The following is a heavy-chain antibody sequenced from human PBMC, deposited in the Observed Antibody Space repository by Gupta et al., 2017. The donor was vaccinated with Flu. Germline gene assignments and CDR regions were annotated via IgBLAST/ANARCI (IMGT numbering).Heavy chain of an antibody. CDR2: ISSGRDGHGV. J-gene: IGHJ3*01. CDR3: TRDPGWGALDL. V-gene: IGHV3-48*03. Sequence: VRQAPGKGMETGTMISSGRDGHGVYYTVSVKGRFTISRDDARNSLFLQMDSLRVEDTAVYYCTRDPGWGALDLWGQGTLVTVSA. D-gene: IGHD1-26*01.